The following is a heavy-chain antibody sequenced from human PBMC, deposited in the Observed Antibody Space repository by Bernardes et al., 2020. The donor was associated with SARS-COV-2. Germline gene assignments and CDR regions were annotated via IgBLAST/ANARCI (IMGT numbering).Heavy chain of an antibody. D-gene: IGHD2-2*02. CDR2: IIPILGIA. CDR1: GGTFSSYT. J-gene: IGHJ4*02. Sequence: SVKVSCKASGGTFSSYTISWVRQAPGQGLEWMGRIIPILGIANYAQKFQGRVTITADKSTSTAYMELSSLRSEDTAVYYCAITNYCSSTSCYRLDYWGQGTLVTVSS. CDR3: AITNYCSSTSCYRLDY. V-gene: IGHV1-69*02.